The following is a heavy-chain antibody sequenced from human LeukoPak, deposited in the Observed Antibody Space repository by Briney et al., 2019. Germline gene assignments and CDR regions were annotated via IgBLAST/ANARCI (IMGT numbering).Heavy chain of an antibody. D-gene: IGHD6-13*01. V-gene: IGHV3-30-3*02. J-gene: IGHJ6*02. Sequence: GGSLRLSCAASGFTFSSYAMSWVRQAPGKGLEWVAFISYDGSIKYYADSVKGRFTISRDNSKNTLYLQMNSLRAEDTAVYFCANDAAQQQLSNLFYGMDVWGQGTTVTVSS. CDR1: GFTFSSYA. CDR2: ISYDGSIK. CDR3: ANDAAQQQLSNLFYGMDV.